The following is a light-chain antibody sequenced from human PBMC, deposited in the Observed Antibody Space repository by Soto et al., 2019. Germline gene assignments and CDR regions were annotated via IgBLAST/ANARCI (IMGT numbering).Light chain of an antibody. J-gene: IGLJ3*02. V-gene: IGLV2-11*01. Sequence: QSAMTQPRSVSGSPGQTVTVSCTGTSSDVGAYNYVSWYRHHPGNAPKFLIYDVSRRPSGVPDRFSASKSGNTASLTISGLHAEDEADYYCSSYAGSYTWVFGGGTKLTVL. CDR1: SSDVGAYNY. CDR3: SSYAGSYTWV. CDR2: DVS.